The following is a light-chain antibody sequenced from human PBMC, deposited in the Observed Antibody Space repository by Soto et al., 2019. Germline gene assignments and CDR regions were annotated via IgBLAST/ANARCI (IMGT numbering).Light chain of an antibody. CDR3: QQYGSSPWT. V-gene: IGKV1-39*01. CDR1: QRISSY. CDR2: AAS. J-gene: IGKJ1*01. Sequence: DIQMTQSPSSLSASVGDRVTITCRASQRISSYLNWYQQKPGKAPKLLIYAASSLQSGVPSRFSGSGSGTDFTLTISRLEPEDFVIYYCQQYGSSPWTFGQGTKVDIK.